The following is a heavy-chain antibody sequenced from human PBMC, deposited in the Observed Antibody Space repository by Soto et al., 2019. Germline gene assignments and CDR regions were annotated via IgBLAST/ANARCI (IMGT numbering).Heavy chain of an antibody. CDR3: GMDV. CDR1: GYSFTSYW. CDR2: IDPSDSYT. D-gene: IGHD6-19*01. V-gene: IGHV5-10-1*01. J-gene: IGHJ6*02. Sequence: GESLKISCKGSGYSFTSYWISWVRQMPGKGLEWMGRIDPSDSYTTYSPSFQGHVTISADSRGHGCVLLCKRSKKYSSGWYNWGMDVWGQGTTVTVSS.